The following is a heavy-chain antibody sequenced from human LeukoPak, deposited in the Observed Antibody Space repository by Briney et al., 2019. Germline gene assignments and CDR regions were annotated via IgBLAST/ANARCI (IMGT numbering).Heavy chain of an antibody. CDR2: ISGSGGST. CDR1: GFTFSSYG. V-gene: IGHV3-23*01. CDR3: AREDSSSWPVYYYMDV. J-gene: IGHJ6*03. D-gene: IGHD6-13*01. Sequence: GGSLRLSCAASGFTFSSYGMSWVRQAPGKGLEWVSAISGSGGSTYYADSVKGRFTISRDNSKNSLYLQMNSLRAEDTAVYYCAREDSSSWPVYYYMDVWGKGTTVTVSS.